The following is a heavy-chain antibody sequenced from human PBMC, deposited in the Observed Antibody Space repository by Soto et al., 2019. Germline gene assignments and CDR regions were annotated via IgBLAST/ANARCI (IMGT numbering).Heavy chain of an antibody. CDR1: GGSISSYY. V-gene: IGHV4-59*08. Sequence: SETLSLTCTVSGGSISSYYWSWIRQPPGKGLEWIGYIYYSGSTNYNPSLKSRVTISVDTSKNQFSLKLSSVTAADTAVYYCARGYCSSTSCSLIGWFDPWGQGTLVTVSS. D-gene: IGHD2-2*01. CDR3: ARGYCSSTSCSLIGWFDP. J-gene: IGHJ5*02. CDR2: IYYSGST.